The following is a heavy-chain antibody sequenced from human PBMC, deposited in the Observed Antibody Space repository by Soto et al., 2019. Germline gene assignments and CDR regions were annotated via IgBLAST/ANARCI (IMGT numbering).Heavy chain of an antibody. CDR1: GGSISSSSYY. Sequence: SETQSLTCTVSGGSISSSSYYWGWIRQPPGKGLEWIGNIYYNGNTYYNPSLKSRVTISVDTSKNQFSLKLSSVTAADTAVHYCARLRIYCSGGSCYYYFDYWGQGTLVTVSS. CDR3: ARLRIYCSGGSCYYYFDY. J-gene: IGHJ4*02. V-gene: IGHV4-39*01. D-gene: IGHD2-15*01. CDR2: IYYNGNT.